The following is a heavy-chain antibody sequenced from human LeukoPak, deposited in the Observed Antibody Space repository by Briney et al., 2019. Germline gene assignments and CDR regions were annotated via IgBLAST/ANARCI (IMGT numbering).Heavy chain of an antibody. CDR3: ARPYYDSSGYPPGAFDI. CDR2: INPNSGGT. Sequence: GASVKVSCKASGYTFTGYYMHWVRQAPGQGLEWMGWINPNSGGTNYAQKFQGRVTMTRDTSISTAYMELSRLRSDDTAAYYCARPYYDSSGYPPGAFDIWGQGTMVTVSS. CDR1: GYTFTGYY. J-gene: IGHJ3*02. D-gene: IGHD3-22*01. V-gene: IGHV1-2*02.